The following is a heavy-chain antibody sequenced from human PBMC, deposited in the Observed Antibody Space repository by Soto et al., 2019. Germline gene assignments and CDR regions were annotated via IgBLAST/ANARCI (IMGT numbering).Heavy chain of an antibody. Sequence: ASVKVSCKASGYTFTSYGISWVRQAPGQGLEWMGWISGYNGDTNYAQKFQGRVTMTVDTSTTTVFMELRSLTSDDRAVYYCAKNGQPPYYYYGMDVWG. V-gene: IGHV1-18*01. D-gene: IGHD2-8*01. CDR2: ISGYNGDT. J-gene: IGHJ6*02. CDR1: GYTFTSYG. CDR3: AKNGQPPYYYYGMDV.